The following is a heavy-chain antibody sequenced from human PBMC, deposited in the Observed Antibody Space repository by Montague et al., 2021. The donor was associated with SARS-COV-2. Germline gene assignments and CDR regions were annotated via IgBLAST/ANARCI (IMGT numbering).Heavy chain of an antibody. V-gene: IGHV3-23*01. J-gene: IGHJ6*02. CDR3: AKEGPGYCTSICDGMDL. CDR2: ISHSGGGR. CDR1: GFTFSMFP. D-gene: IGHD2-2*01. Sequence: SLRLSCAASGFTFSMFPMNWVRQAPGRGLEWVSTISHSGGGRFYADFVKGRFTISRDNSKNTLYLEMTSLRADDTAVYYCAKEGPGYCTSICDGMDLWGHGTTVTVSS.